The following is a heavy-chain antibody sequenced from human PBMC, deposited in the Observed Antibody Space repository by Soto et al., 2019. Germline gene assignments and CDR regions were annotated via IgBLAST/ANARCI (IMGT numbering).Heavy chain of an antibody. J-gene: IGHJ6*02. D-gene: IGHD3-10*01. CDR2: IIPVFGIA. CDR3: ARGKSYYGSGRGIYDYYSLDV. V-gene: IGHV1-69*17. CDR1: GGTFSSYA. Sequence: QVQSVQSGAEVKKPGSSVRVSCKSSGGTFSSYAVSWVRQAPGQGLEWMGGIIPVFGIATYAQEFQGRVNITADKSTHTAYMELSSLRSDDTAVFYCARGKSYYGSGRGIYDYYSLDVWGQGTTVTVSS.